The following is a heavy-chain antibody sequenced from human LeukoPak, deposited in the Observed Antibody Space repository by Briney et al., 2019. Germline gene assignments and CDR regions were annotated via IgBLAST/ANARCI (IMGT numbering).Heavy chain of an antibody. J-gene: IGHJ4*02. D-gene: IGHD5-18*01. Sequence: SETLSLTCAVSGGSISSSNWWSWVRPPPGKGLEWIVEIYHSGSTNYNPSLKSRVTISVDKSKNQFSLKLSSVTAADTAVYYCARDGYSYGFGYWGQGTLVTVSS. CDR2: IYHSGST. CDR1: GGSISSSNW. CDR3: ARDGYSYGFGY. V-gene: IGHV4-4*02.